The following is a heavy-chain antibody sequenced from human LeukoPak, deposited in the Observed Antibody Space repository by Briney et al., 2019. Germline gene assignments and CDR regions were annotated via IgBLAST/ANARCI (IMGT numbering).Heavy chain of an antibody. V-gene: IGHV3-64*01. CDR2: ITSNGGTT. Sequence: GGSLRLSCAASGFTFSRYGMVWVRQAPGKELEYVSGITSNGGTTYYGNSVKGRFTISRDNSKDTLYLQMGSLRTEDMAVYYCARGIRWASDYWGQGTLVTVAS. D-gene: IGHD4-23*01. CDR3: ARGIRWASDY. CDR1: GFTFSRYG. J-gene: IGHJ4*02.